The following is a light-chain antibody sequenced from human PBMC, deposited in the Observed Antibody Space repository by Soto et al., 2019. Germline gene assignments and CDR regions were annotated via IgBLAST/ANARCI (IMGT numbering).Light chain of an antibody. CDR1: QSISRN. V-gene: IGKV3-20*01. Sequence: EIVMTQSPATLSVTPGERATLSCRASQSISRNLAWYQQKPGQAPRLLIYVASNRATGIPDRFSGSGSGTDFTLTISRLEPEDFAVYYCQQYGSSGTFGQGTKVDTK. CDR3: QQYGSSGT. J-gene: IGKJ1*01. CDR2: VAS.